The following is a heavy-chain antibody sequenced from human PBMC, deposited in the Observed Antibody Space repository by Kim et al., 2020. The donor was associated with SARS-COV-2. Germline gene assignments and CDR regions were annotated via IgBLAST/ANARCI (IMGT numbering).Heavy chain of an antibody. J-gene: IGHJ4*02. D-gene: IGHD3-3*01. V-gene: IGHV4-34*01. Sequence: YNPSLKRRVTISVDTSKNQFSLKLSSVTAADTAVYYCARVSFWSGYYFDYWGQGTLVTVSS. CDR3: ARVSFWSGYYFDY.